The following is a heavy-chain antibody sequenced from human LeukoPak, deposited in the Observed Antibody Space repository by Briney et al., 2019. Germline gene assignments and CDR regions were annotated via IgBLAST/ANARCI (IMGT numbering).Heavy chain of an antibody. Sequence: PGGSLRLSCAASGFTFSSYAMSWVRQAPGKGLEWVSAISGSGGSTYYADSVKGRFTVSRDNSKNTLYLQMNSLRAEDTAAYYCAKEGSGSYYFDYWGQGTLVTVSS. CDR1: GFTFSSYA. D-gene: IGHD1-26*01. CDR3: AKEGSGSYYFDY. V-gene: IGHV3-23*01. J-gene: IGHJ4*02. CDR2: ISGSGGST.